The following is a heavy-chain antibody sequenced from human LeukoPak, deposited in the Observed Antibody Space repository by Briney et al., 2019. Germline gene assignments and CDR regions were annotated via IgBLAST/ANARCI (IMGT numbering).Heavy chain of an antibody. Sequence: SETLSLTCAVSGGSISNSNWWNWVRQPPGKGLEWIGEIYHSGSTNYNPSLKSRVTISVDKSKNQFSLKLSSVTAADTAVYYCAREPPPFSGETVTHYGMDVWGQGTTVTVSS. CDR3: AREPPPFSGETVTHYGMDV. V-gene: IGHV4-4*02. D-gene: IGHD4-17*01. CDR1: GGSISNSNW. CDR2: IYHSGST. J-gene: IGHJ6*02.